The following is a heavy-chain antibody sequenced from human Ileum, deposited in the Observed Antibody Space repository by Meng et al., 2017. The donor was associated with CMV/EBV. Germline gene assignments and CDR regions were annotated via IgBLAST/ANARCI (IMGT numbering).Heavy chain of an antibody. Sequence: GESLKISCAASGIVFSTYSMNWVRQAPGKGLEWVAIVSYDAKQKYYADSVKGRFTISRDNSKNTVYLHMNSLRAEDTATFYCVRSYNDNWHTFEYWGQGTLVTVSS. J-gene: IGHJ4*02. CDR3: VRSYNDNWHTFEY. CDR2: VSYDAKQK. V-gene: IGHV3-30*03. D-gene: IGHD3-16*01. CDR1: GIVFSTYS.